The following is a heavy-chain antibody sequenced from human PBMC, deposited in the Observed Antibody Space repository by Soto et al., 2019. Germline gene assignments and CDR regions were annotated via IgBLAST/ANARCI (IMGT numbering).Heavy chain of an antibody. CDR1: GYSFTSYW. V-gene: IGHV5-51*01. CDR2: IYPGDSDT. J-gene: IGHJ6*02. Sequence: PGESLKISCKGSGYSFTSYWIGWVRQMPGKGLEWMGIIYPGDSDTRYSPSFQGQVTISADKSISTAYLQWSSLKASDTAMYYCAIATYSSSWYNYYYYYGMDVWGQGTTVTVSS. CDR3: AIATYSSSWYNYYYYYGMDV. D-gene: IGHD6-13*01.